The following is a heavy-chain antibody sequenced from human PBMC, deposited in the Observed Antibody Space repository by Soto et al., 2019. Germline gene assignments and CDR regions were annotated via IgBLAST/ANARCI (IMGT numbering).Heavy chain of an antibody. CDR3: ARVGYCDYHFDY. D-gene: IGHD4-17*01. CDR2: VNGDGSRT. J-gene: IGHJ4*02. Sequence: EVQLVESGGGLVQPGGSLRLSCAASGFTFSSYWMHWVRQNPGKGLVWVSRVNGDGSRTSYADSVKGRFTISRDNDKNTLYLQMNSLRAGDTAVYYCARVGYCDYHFDYWGQGALVTVSS. V-gene: IGHV3-74*01. CDR1: GFTFSSYW.